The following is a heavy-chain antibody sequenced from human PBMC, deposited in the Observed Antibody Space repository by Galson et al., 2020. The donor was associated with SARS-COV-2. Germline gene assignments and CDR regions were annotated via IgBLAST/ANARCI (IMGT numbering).Heavy chain of an antibody. V-gene: IGHV3-74*01. J-gene: IGHJ4*02. D-gene: IGHD4-17*01. CDR1: GFTFSSYW. Sequence: GESLKISCAVSGFTFSSYWMHWVRQAPGKGLVWVSRINGDGRSTSYADSVKGRFTISRDNAKNTLHLQMNSLRAEDTAVYYCARGPTPSTVTPFSYWGQGTLVTVSS. CDR2: INGDGRST. CDR3: ARGPTPSTVTPFSY.